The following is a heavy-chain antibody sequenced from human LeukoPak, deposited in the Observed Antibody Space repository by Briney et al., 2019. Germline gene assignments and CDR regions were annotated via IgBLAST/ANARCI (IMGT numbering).Heavy chain of an antibody. J-gene: IGHJ6*03. CDR2: IRYDGSNK. CDR1: GFTFSDYY. Sequence: GGSLRLSCAASGFTFSDYYMSWIRQAPGKGLEWVAFIRYDGSNKYYADSVKGRFTISRDNSKNTLYLQMNSLRAEDTAVYYCAKDGSQGSYYYMDVWGKGTTVTISS. D-gene: IGHD6-13*01. CDR3: AKDGSQGSYYYMDV. V-gene: IGHV3-30*02.